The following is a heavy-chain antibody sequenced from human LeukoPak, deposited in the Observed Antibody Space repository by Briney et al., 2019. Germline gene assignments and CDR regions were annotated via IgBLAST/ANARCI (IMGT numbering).Heavy chain of an antibody. D-gene: IGHD2-15*01. CDR2: ISYDGSNK. J-gene: IGHJ4*02. CDR1: GFTFSSYW. CDR3: AKGYCSGGSCYCDY. Sequence: GGSLRLSCAASGFTFSSYWMSWVRQAPGKGLEWVAVISYDGSNKYYADSVKGRFTISRDNSKNTLYLQMNSLRAEDTAVYYCAKGYCSGGSCYCDYWGQGTLVTVSS. V-gene: IGHV3-30*18.